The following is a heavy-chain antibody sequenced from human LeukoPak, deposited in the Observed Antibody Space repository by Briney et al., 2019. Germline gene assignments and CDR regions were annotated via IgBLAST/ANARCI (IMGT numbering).Heavy chain of an antibody. Sequence: TPGGSLRLSCAASGFTFSDYYMSWIRQAPGKGLEWVAYITSSGDDIYYAESVKGRSTISRDNAKNALFLRMSSLRVEDTATYYCASDIVATSGDFWGQGTLVSVSS. CDR2: ITSSGDDI. D-gene: IGHD5-12*01. V-gene: IGHV3-11*01. CDR1: GFTFSDYY. CDR3: ASDIVATSGDF. J-gene: IGHJ4*02.